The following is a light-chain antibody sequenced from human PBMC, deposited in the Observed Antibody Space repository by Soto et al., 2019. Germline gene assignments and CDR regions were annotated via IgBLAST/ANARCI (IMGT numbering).Light chain of an antibody. J-gene: IGKJ1*01. CDR1: QSVSNNY. V-gene: IGKV3-20*01. CDR2: GAS. Sequence: ENVLTQSAGTLSLYPGERATLSCRASQSVSNNYLAWYQQKPGQAPRLLIYGASNRATGIPDRFSGSGSGTDFTLTISRLEPEDFAVYYCQQYGSSGTFGQGTKVDIK. CDR3: QQYGSSGT.